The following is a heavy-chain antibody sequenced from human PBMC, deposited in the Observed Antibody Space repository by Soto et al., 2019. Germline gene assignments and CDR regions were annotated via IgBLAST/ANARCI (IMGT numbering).Heavy chain of an antibody. J-gene: IGHJ5*02. CDR1: GFTFSSYG. Sequence: GGSLRLSCAASGFTFSSYGMHWVRQAPGKGLEWVAVIWYDGSNKYYADSVKGRFTISRDNSKNTLYLQMNSLRAEDTAVYYCARDKLELPGDKNWFDPWGQGTLVTVSS. CDR2: IWYDGSNK. D-gene: IGHD1-7*01. V-gene: IGHV3-33*01. CDR3: ARDKLELPGDKNWFDP.